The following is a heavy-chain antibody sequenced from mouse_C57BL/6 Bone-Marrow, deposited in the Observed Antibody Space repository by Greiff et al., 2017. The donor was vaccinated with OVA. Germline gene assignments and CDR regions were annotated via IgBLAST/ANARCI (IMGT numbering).Heavy chain of an antibody. V-gene: IGHV14-4*01. CDR2: IDPENGDT. Sequence: EVKLQESGAELVRPGASVKLSCTASGFNIKDDYMHWVKQRPEQGLEWIGWIDPENGDTEYASKFQGKATITADTSSNTAYLQLSSLTSEDTAVYYCTLITTVVATDYYAMDYWGQGTSVTVSS. CDR3: TLITTVVATDYYAMDY. J-gene: IGHJ4*01. D-gene: IGHD1-1*01. CDR1: GFNIKDDY.